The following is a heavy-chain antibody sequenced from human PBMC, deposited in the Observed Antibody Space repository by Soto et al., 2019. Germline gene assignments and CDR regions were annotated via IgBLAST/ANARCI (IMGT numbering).Heavy chain of an antibody. CDR3: AKDPLQYSSGWYPIDY. CDR1: VFTFSHYG. CDR2: ISYDGSNK. Sequence: GGSLRLSCSASVFTFSHYGMHWFRQAPGKGPEWVAVISYDGSNKYYADSVKGRFTISRDNSKNTLYLQMNSLRAEDTAVYYCAKDPLQYSSGWYPIDYWGQGTLVTVSS. D-gene: IGHD6-19*01. V-gene: IGHV3-30*18. J-gene: IGHJ4*02.